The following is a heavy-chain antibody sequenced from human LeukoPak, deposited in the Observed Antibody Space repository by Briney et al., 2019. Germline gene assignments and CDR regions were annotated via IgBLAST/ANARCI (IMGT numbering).Heavy chain of an antibody. Sequence: GGSVRLSCAASGFTFSSYSMNWARQAPGKGLEWVSSISSSSSYIYYADSVKGRFTISRDNAKNSLYLQMNSLRAEDTAVYYCARDPLTTQGFDYWGQGTLVTVSS. J-gene: IGHJ4*02. CDR3: ARDPLTTQGFDY. V-gene: IGHV3-21*01. CDR2: ISSSSSYI. D-gene: IGHD4-11*01. CDR1: GFTFSSYS.